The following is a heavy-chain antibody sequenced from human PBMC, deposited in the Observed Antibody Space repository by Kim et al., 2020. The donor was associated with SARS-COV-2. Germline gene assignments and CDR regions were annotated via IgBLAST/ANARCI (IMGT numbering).Heavy chain of an antibody. Sequence: TNSAPKLQGRVTMTTDTSTSTAYMELRSLRSDDTAVYYCARERGYGPLDYWGQGTLVTVSS. CDR3: ARERGYGPLDY. J-gene: IGHJ4*02. V-gene: IGHV1-18*01. CDR2: T. D-gene: IGHD5-12*01.